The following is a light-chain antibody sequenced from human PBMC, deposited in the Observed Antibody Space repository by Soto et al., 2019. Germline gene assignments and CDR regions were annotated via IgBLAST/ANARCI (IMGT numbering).Light chain of an antibody. CDR3: QQYRSWPRT. CDR1: QSLSDT. CDR2: GAS. J-gene: IGKJ1*01. V-gene: IGKV3-15*01. Sequence: EILMTQSPATLSVSPGERATLSCRASQSLSDTLAWYQQKPGQAPRLLIYGASTRATGIPARFTGSGSGTEFTLTISSLHSEDIAVYYCQQYRSWPRTFGQGTKVEIK.